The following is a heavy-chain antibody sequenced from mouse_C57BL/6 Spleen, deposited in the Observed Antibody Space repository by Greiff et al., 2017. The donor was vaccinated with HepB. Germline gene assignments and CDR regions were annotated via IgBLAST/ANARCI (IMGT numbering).Heavy chain of an antibody. CDR2: IYPGDGDT. CDR1: GYAFSSYW. J-gene: IGHJ3*01. V-gene: IGHV1-80*01. CDR3: ARFYSYGSPPFAY. Sequence: VQLQQSGAELVKPGASVKISCKASGYAFSSYWMNWVKQRPGKGLEGIGQIYPGDGDTNYNGKFKGKATLTADKSSSTAYMQLSSLTSEDSAVYFCARFYSYGSPPFAYWGQGTLVTVSA. D-gene: IGHD1-1*01.